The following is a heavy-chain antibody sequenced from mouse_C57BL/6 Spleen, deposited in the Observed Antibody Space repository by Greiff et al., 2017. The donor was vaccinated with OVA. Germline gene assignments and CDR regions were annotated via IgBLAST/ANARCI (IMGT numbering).Heavy chain of an antibody. Sequence: VQLQQSGPELVKPGASVKISCKASGYAFSSSWMNWVKQRPGKGLEWIGRIYPGDGDTNYNGKFKGKATLTADKSSSTAYMQLSSLTSEDSAVYFCARERGVITTVVGGYYFDYWGQGTTLTVSS. CDR3: ARERGVITTVVGGYYFDY. V-gene: IGHV1-82*01. CDR1: GYAFSSSW. J-gene: IGHJ2*01. CDR2: IYPGDGDT. D-gene: IGHD1-1*01.